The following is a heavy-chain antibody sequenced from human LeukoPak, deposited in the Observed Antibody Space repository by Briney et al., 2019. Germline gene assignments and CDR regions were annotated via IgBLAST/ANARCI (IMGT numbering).Heavy chain of an antibody. J-gene: IGHJ5*02. V-gene: IGHV4-61*02. CDR3: ARHYLSPYGWFDP. Sequence: PSETLSLTCTVSGGPIDSDSYYWSWIRQPAGKGLEWIGRIFISGSTNYNPSLKSRVIISIDTSKNQFSLRLTSVTAADTAVYYCARHYLSPYGWFDPWGQGTLVTVSS. CDR1: GGPIDSDSYY. CDR2: IFISGST. D-gene: IGHD1-26*01.